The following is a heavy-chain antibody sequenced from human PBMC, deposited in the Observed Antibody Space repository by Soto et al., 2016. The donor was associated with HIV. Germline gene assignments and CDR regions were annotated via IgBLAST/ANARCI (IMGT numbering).Heavy chain of an antibody. CDR1: GYTFTGYY. CDR3: ARRIAAAGDDAFDI. CDR2: IIPIFGTA. V-gene: IGHV1-69*01. Sequence: QVQLVQSGAEVKKPGASVKVSCKASGYTFTGYYMHWVRQAPGQGLEWMGGIIPIFGTANYAQKFQGRVTITADESTSTAYMELSSLRSEDTAVYYCARRIAAAGDDAFDIWGQGTMVTVSS. J-gene: IGHJ3*02. D-gene: IGHD6-13*01.